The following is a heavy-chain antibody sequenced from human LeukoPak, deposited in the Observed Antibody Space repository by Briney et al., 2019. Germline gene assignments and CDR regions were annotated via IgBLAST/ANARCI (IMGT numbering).Heavy chain of an antibody. CDR2: ISSSSSYI. CDR1: GFTFSSYS. D-gene: IGHD6-19*01. Sequence: GGSLRLSCAASGFTFSSYSMNWVRQAPGKGLEWVSSISSSSSYIYYADSVKGRFTISRDNAKNSLYLQMNSLRAEDTAVYHCASKITPGIAVAVDYWGQGTLVTVSS. J-gene: IGHJ4*02. CDR3: ASKITPGIAVAVDY. V-gene: IGHV3-21*01.